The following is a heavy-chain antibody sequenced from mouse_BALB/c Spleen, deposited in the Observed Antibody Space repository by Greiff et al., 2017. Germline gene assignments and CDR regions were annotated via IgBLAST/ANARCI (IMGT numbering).Heavy chain of an antibody. CDR2: IDPENGDT. D-gene: IGHD1-2*01. CDR1: GFNIKDYY. J-gene: IGHJ4*01. V-gene: IGHV14-4*02. Sequence: LKQSGAELVRSGASVKLSCTASGFNIKDYYMHWVKQRPEQGLEWIGWIDPENGDTEYAPKFQGKATMTADTSSNTAYLQLSSLTSEDTAVYYCNGRFITTATYYAMDYWGQGTSVTVSS. CDR3: NGRFITTATYYAMDY.